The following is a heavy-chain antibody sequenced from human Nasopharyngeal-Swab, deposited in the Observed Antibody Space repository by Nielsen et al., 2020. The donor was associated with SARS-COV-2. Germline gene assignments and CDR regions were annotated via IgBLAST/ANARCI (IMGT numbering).Heavy chain of an antibody. Sequence: GGSLRLSCAASGFTFSSYSMNWVRQAPGKGLEWVSSISSNSSYIYYADSVKGRFTISRDNAKNSLYMQMNSLRAEDTAVYYCARDGGDYYGSGSYLPHMDVWGKGTTATVSS. J-gene: IGHJ6*03. CDR3: ARDGGDYYGSGSYLPHMDV. CDR2: ISSNSSYI. V-gene: IGHV3-21*01. D-gene: IGHD3-10*01. CDR1: GFTFSSYS.